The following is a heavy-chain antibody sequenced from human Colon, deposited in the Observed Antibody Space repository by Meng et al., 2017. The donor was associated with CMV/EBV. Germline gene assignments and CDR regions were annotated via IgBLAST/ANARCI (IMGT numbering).Heavy chain of an antibody. D-gene: IGHD1-26*01. CDR3: ARRIPTVGASTAFDY. V-gene: IGHV1-2*02. CDR2: INPNSGGT. CDR1: GYTFTGYY. J-gene: IGHJ4*02. Sequence: ASVKVSCKASGYTFTGYYMHWVRQAPGQGLEWMGWINPNSGGTNYAQKFQGRVTMTRDTSISTAYMELSRLRSDDTAVYYCARRIPTVGASTAFDYWGQGTLVTVSS.